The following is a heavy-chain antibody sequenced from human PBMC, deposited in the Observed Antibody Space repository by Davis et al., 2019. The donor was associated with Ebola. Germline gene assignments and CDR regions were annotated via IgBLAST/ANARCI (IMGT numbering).Heavy chain of an antibody. CDR1: GGSISSSNW. J-gene: IGHJ5*02. D-gene: IGHD2-15*01. CDR3: AGAGYCSGGSCSLNWFDP. V-gene: IGHV4-4*02. Sequence: SETLSLTCAVSGGSISSSNWWSWVRQPPGKGLEWIGEIYHSGSTNYNPSLKSRVTISVDKSKNQFSLKLSSVTAADTAVYYCAGAGYCSGGSCSLNWFDPWGQGTLVTVSS. CDR2: IYHSGST.